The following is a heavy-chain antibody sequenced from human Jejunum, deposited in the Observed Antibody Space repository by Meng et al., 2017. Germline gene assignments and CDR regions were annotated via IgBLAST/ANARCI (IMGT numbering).Heavy chain of an antibody. J-gene: IGHJ4*02. D-gene: IGHD3-22*01. Sequence: QLQLEESGPGLGKPSETLSLTCTVPGDSVNSNSGYWGWIRQSPGKGLEWIGTISYSATTYYNPSLKTRVTISVDTSKNQFSLKLTSVTAADTAVYYCARVSLYYSDSSGYPRWGQGTLVTVSS. CDR1: GDSVNSNSGY. CDR3: ARVSLYYSDSSGYPR. CDR2: ISYSATT. V-gene: IGHV4-39*01.